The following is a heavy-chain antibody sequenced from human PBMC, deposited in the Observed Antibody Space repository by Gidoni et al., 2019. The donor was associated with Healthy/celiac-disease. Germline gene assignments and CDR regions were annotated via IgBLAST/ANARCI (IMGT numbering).Heavy chain of an antibody. V-gene: IGHV1-18*01. CDR1: GYTFTSYG. CDR2: ISAYNGNT. D-gene: IGHD1-1*01. CDR3: ARGGSDWNDGGYFDY. Sequence: QVQLVQSGAEVKKPGASVKVSCKASGYTFTSYGISGVRQATGQGLEWMGWISAYNGNTNYAQKIQGRVTMTTDTSTSTAYMELRSLRSDETAVYYCARGGSDWNDGGYFDYWGQGTLVTVSS. J-gene: IGHJ4*02.